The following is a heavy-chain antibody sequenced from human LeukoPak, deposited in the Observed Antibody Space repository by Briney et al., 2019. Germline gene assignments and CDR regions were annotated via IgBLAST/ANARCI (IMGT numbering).Heavy chain of an antibody. CDR2: IYYSGST. CDR3: ARGYSSSWYFNWFDP. CDR1: GGSISSSSYY. J-gene: IGHJ5*02. Sequence: SETLSLTCTVSGGSISSSSYYWGWIRQPPGKGLEWIGSIYYSGSTYYNPSLKSRVTISVDTSKNQFSLKLSSVTAADTAVYYCARGYSSSWYFNWFDPWGQGTLVTVSS. V-gene: IGHV4-39*07. D-gene: IGHD6-13*01.